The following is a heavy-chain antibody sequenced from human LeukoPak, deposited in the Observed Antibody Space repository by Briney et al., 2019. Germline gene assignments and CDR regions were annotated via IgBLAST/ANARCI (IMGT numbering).Heavy chain of an antibody. V-gene: IGHV5-51*01. Sequence: GESLKISCKGSGYSFSDYWIGWVRQMPGKGLEWMGIIYPGDSDTRYSPSYQGQVTISADKSISTAYLQWSSLKASDTAMYYCASLPYGDPRYFDYWGQGTLVTVSS. D-gene: IGHD4-17*01. CDR3: ASLPYGDPRYFDY. CDR2: IYPGDSDT. J-gene: IGHJ4*02. CDR1: GYSFSDYW.